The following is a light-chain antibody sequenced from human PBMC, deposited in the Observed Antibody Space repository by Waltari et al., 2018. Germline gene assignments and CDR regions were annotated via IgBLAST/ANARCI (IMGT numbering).Light chain of an antibody. Sequence: QSALTQPASVSGSPGQSITISCTGTNSDVGFYNYVFWYQQHPGKAPKVIIYDVNQRPSGISNRFSGSKSGNTASLIISGLQADDEADYYCKSYTGTGSWVFGGGTKLTVL. CDR2: DVN. CDR3: KSYTGTGSWV. CDR1: NSDVGFYNY. J-gene: IGLJ3*02. V-gene: IGLV2-14*03.